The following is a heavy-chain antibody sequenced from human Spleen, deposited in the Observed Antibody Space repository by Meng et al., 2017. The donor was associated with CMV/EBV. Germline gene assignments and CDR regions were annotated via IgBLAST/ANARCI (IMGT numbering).Heavy chain of an antibody. CDR1: SFTFSYYC. Sequence: SSFTFSYYCLCFLRHAPRNRLECVSSISRAGNYIYSAVSLQGPFTISTDNAQCSLLLRMNSLRAEDTAVYYCTSDGLYGDPSYFDSWGLGTLVTVSS. CDR2: ISRAGNYI. D-gene: IGHD4-17*01. J-gene: IGHJ4*02. CDR3: TSDGLYGDPSYFDS. V-gene: IGHV3-21*01.